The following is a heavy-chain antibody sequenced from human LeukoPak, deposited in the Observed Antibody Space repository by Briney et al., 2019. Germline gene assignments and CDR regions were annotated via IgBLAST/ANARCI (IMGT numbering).Heavy chain of an antibody. D-gene: IGHD3-9*01. CDR3: ARDPRGSHYYDILTGYDGPTLPDY. CDR2: ISAHNGNT. CDR1: GYTFTSYG. J-gene: IGHJ4*02. Sequence: ASVKVSCKASGYTFTSYGISWVRQAPGQGLEWMGWISAHNGNTNYAQKLQGRVTMTTDTSTSTAYMELRSLRSDDTAVYYCARDPRGSHYYDILTGYDGPTLPDYWGQGTLVTVSS. V-gene: IGHV1-18*01.